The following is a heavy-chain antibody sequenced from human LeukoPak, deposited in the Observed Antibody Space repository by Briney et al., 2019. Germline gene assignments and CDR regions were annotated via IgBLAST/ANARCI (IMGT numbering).Heavy chain of an antibody. Sequence: PGRSLRLSCGASGFTFDDYAMHWVRQAPGNGLEWVSGISQTSDTIDYADSVKGRFTISRDNAKNSLYLQMNSLRAEDTALYYCAKGGWADTWGQGTLVIVSS. V-gene: IGHV3-9*01. CDR2: ISQTSDTI. J-gene: IGHJ5*02. CDR3: AKGGWADT. CDR1: GFTFDDYA. D-gene: IGHD6-19*01.